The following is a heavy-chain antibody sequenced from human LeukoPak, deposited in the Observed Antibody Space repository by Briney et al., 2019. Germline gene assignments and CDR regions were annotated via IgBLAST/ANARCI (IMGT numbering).Heavy chain of an antibody. CDR1: GFTFSTYA. J-gene: IGHJ6*02. V-gene: IGHV3-23*01. Sequence: GGSLRLSCAASGFTFSTYAMSRVRQAPGKGLEWVSGISGSGGSTYYADSVKGRFTISRDNSKNTLFLQMNSLRAEDTAVYYCAKGRGYYYYYGMDVWGQGTTVTVSS. CDR3: AKGRGYYYYYGMDV. CDR2: ISGSGGST. D-gene: IGHD6-13*01.